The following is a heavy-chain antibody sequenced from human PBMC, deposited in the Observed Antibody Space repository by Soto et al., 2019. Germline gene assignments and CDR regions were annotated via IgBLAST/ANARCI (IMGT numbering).Heavy chain of an antibody. CDR3: ARVAAIGMNVY. J-gene: IGHJ4*02. CDR2: ISAYNGNK. D-gene: IGHD1-1*01. Sequence: QVQLVQSGAEVKKPGASVKVSCKASGYTFTSYGISWVRQAPGQGLEWMGWISAYNGNKKYAQKVQGRVTMTTDTSTTTSYKELRSLRPDDTAVYYCARVAAIGMNVYWGQGTLVTVSS. CDR1: GYTFTSYG. V-gene: IGHV1-18*01.